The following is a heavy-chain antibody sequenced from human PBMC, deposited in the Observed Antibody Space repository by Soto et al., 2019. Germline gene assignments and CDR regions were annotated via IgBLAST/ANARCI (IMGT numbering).Heavy chain of an antibody. V-gene: IGHV3-66*01. CDR2: IYSGGST. Sequence: EVQLVESGGGLVQPGGSLRLSCAASGFSVSSNYMNWVRQAPGKGLEWVSIIYSGGSTYYADSVKGRFTISRDNSKNTLNLQMNSLRAEDTAMYFCARGISSGYRYYFDDWGQGTLVTVSS. CDR3: ARGISSGYRYYFDD. D-gene: IGHD3-22*01. J-gene: IGHJ4*02. CDR1: GFSVSSNY.